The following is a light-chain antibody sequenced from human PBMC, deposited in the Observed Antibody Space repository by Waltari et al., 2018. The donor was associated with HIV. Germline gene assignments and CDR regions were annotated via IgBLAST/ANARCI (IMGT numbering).Light chain of an antibody. V-gene: IGLV3-21*01. CDR1: HIGSKN. CDR3: QVWDSDAYV. CDR2: LDK. Sequence: SYVLTQPPSVSVAPGKTATLTCAGNHIGSKNVHWYQQRPGQAPLLVINLDKQRPSEIPARFSGSNSGGSAALTITEVEAGDEADYYCQVWDSDAYVFGPGTRLTV. J-gene: IGLJ1*01.